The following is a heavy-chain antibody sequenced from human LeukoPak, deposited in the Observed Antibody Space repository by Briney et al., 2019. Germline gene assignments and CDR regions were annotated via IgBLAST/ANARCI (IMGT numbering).Heavy chain of an antibody. V-gene: IGHV1-46*01. D-gene: IGHD6-6*01. Sequence: AAVKVSSKASGYTFTSYYMHWVRQGPGQGLEWMGIINPSGGSTSYAQKFQGRVTMTRDTSTNTVYMELSSLRSADTAVFYCVRGASSIAALNPFWYFDLWGRGTLV. CDR2: INPSGGST. J-gene: IGHJ2*01. CDR3: VRGASSIAALNPFWYFDL. CDR1: GYTFTSYY.